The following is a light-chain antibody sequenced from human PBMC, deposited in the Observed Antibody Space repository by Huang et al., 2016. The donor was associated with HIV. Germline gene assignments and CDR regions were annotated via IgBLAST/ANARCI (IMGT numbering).Light chain of an antibody. CDR2: GAS. V-gene: IGKV3-15*01. Sequence: EIVMTQSPATLSVSPGERATLSCRASQSVSSTLAWYQQKPGQAPRLLISGASTRATGSPARFSGSGSGTEFTLTISSLQSEDVAVYYCQQYNNWPPLTFGGGTKVEIK. J-gene: IGKJ4*01. CDR3: QQYNNWPPLT. CDR1: QSVSST.